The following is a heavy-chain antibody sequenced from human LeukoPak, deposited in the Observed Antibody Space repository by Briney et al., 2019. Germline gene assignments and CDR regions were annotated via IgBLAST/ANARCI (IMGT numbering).Heavy chain of an antibody. D-gene: IGHD5-18*01. V-gene: IGHV3-74*01. J-gene: IGHJ4*02. CDR1: GYTFSTYW. CDR2: IHSDGRST. Sequence: GGSLRLSCAASGYTFSTYWMHWVRQAPGKGLVWVSRIHSDGRSTSYADSVNGRFTISRDNAKNTLYLQMNSLRAEDTAVYYCARDRPGNTAIDYWGQGTLVTVSS. CDR3: ARDRPGNTAIDY.